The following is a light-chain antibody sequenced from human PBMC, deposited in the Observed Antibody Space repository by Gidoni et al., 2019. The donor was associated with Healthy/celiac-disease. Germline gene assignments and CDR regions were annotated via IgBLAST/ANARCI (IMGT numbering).Light chain of an antibody. CDR3: QQYNNWPYT. J-gene: IGKJ2*01. V-gene: IGKV3-15*01. CDR1: QRVSSN. CDR2: GAS. Sequence: EIVITQSPATLSVSPGERVTLSCRASQRVSSNLAWYQQKPGQAPRLLIYGASTRATGIPARFSGSGSGTEFTLTISSLQSEDFAVYYCQQYNNWPYTFGQGTKLEIK.